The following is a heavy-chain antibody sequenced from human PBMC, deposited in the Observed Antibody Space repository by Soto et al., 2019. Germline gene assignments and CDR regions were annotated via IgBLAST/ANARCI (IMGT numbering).Heavy chain of an antibody. CDR2: IYSGGST. CDR1: GFTVSSNY. D-gene: IGHD1-1*01. CDR3: ARDLQAGTDNVNWFAP. J-gene: IGHJ5*02. V-gene: IGHV3-53*05. Sequence: PGGSLRLSCVASGFTVSSNYMSWVRQAPGKGLEWVSVIYSGGSTYYADSVKGRFTISRDNSKNTLYLHMTSLRGEDTAVYYCARDLQAGTDNVNWFAPWGQGXLVTVSS.